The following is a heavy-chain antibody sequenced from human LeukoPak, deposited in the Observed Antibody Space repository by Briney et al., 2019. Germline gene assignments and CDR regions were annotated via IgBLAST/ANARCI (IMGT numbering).Heavy chain of an antibody. CDR2: ISGSGVGT. J-gene: IGHJ4*02. Sequence: SGGSLRLSCAASGFTFSSYGMSWVRQAPGKGLEWVSAISGSGVGTYYADSVKGRFAISRDNSKNTLYLQMNSLRAEDTAVYYCAKDGYGDYTDYFDYWGQGTLVTVSX. D-gene: IGHD4-17*01. V-gene: IGHV3-23*01. CDR3: AKDGYGDYTDYFDY. CDR1: GFTFSSYG.